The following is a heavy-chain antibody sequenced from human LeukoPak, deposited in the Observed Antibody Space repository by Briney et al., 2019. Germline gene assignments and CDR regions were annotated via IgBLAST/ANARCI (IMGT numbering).Heavy chain of an antibody. CDR2: IFYSGST. CDR1: SGSISTSNYY. Sequence: SETLSLTCTVSSGSISTSNYYWGWVRQPPGKALEWIGNIFYSGSTYYSPSLKSRVTISVDTSKNQFSLKLSSVTAADTAVYYCARRGVKQLARGMDVWGKGTTVTISS. V-gene: IGHV4-39*01. J-gene: IGHJ6*04. CDR3: ARRGVKQLARGMDV. D-gene: IGHD6-13*01.